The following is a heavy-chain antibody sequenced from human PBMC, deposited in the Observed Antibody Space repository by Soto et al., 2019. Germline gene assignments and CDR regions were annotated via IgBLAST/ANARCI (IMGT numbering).Heavy chain of an antibody. V-gene: IGHV3-33*01. CDR3: ARDLSGDSRGP. Sequence: VQLLESGGGLAQPGGSLRLSCAASGFTFSNYGMHWVRQAPGKGLEWVAVIWYDGSNKYYADSVKGRFTISRDNSKNTLDLQMNSLRAEDTAVYYCARDLSGDSRGPWGQGTLVTVSS. J-gene: IGHJ5*02. D-gene: IGHD3-22*01. CDR2: IWYDGSNK. CDR1: GFTFSNYG.